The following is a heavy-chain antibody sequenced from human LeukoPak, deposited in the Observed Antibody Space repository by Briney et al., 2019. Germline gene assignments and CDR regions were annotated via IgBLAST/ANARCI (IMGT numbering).Heavy chain of an antibody. Sequence: GASLRLSCEASGFTFSNYAMTWVRQAPGKGLEWVSVIGGSDGSTHYADSVKGRFTISRDNSKNTLSLQMNSLRAEDTAVYYCAKDSSGWYYYYGMDVWGQGTTVTVSS. J-gene: IGHJ6*02. D-gene: IGHD6-19*01. CDR3: AKDSSGWYYYYGMDV. V-gene: IGHV3-23*01. CDR1: GFTFSNYA. CDR2: IGGSDGST.